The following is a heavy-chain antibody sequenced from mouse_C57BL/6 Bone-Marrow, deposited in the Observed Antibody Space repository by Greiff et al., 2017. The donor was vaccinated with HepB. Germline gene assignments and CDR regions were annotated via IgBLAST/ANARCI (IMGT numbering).Heavy chain of an antibody. D-gene: IGHD1-1*01. CDR2: ISDGGSYT. CDR1: GFTFSSYA. V-gene: IGHV5-4*01. Sequence: EVKLMESGGGLVKPGGSLKLSCAASGFTFSSYAMSWVRQTPEKRLEWVATISDGGSYTYYPDNVKGRFTISRDNAKNNLYLQMSHLKSEDTAMYYCAREGFITTVVAHFDYWGQGTTLTVSS. J-gene: IGHJ2*01. CDR3: AREGFITTVVAHFDY.